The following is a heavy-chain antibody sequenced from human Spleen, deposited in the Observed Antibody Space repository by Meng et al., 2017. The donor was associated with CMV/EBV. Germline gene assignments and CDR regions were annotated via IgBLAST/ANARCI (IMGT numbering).Heavy chain of an antibody. CDR1: GFTFSSHW. CDR2: ISSSSSYI. Sequence: GGSLRLSCAASGFTFSSHWMSWVRQAPGKGLEWVSSISSSSSYIYYADSVKGRFTISRDNAKNSLYLQMNSLRAEDTAVYYCASDMAADYYYYGMDVWGQGTTVTVSS. J-gene: IGHJ6*02. D-gene: IGHD6-25*01. CDR3: ASDMAADYYYYGMDV. V-gene: IGHV3-21*01.